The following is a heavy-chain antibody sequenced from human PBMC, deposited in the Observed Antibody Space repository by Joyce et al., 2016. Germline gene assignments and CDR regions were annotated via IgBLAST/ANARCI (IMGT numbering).Heavy chain of an antibody. J-gene: IGHJ3*01. D-gene: IGHD2-15*01. V-gene: IGHV3-23*04. Sequence: EMQLEGSGGTLVHPGGSLSLSCTVSQTRSNNYVMAWVRQAPGKGLGWVSAIGTSGSGRYCAASVKGRFTGSRNKNKNMVYLQMTSLQTEDTAIYYCARAMTVVVAYPLRDGFDVWGRGTLVAVSS. CDR3: ARAMTVVVAYPLRDGFDV. CDR1: QTRSNNYV. CDR2: IGTSGSGR.